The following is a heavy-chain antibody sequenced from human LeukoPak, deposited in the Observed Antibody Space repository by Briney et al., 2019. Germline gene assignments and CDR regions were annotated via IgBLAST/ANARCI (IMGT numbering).Heavy chain of an antibody. J-gene: IGHJ4*02. Sequence: GASVKVSCKASGYTFTGYYMHWVRQAPGQGLEWMGWITPNSGGTNYAQKFQGRVTMTRDTSISTAYMELSRLRSDDTAVYYCARDAGSGYDPNYDYWGQGTLVTVSS. D-gene: IGHD5-12*01. V-gene: IGHV1-2*02. CDR3: ARDAGSGYDPNYDY. CDR1: GYTFTGYY. CDR2: ITPNSGGT.